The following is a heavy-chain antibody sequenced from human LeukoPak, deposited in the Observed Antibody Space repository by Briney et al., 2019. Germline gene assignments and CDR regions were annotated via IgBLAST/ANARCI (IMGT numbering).Heavy chain of an antibody. CDR2: INPNSGGT. Sequence: ASVEVSCKASGYTFTGYYMHWVRQAPGQGLEWMGWINPNSGGTNYAQKFQGRVTMTRDTSISTAYMELSRLRSDDTAVYYCAREGARTTVTRGRYYYGMDVWGQGTTVTVSS. J-gene: IGHJ6*02. D-gene: IGHD4-17*01. CDR3: AREGARTTVTRGRYYYGMDV. CDR1: GYTFTGYY. V-gene: IGHV1-2*02.